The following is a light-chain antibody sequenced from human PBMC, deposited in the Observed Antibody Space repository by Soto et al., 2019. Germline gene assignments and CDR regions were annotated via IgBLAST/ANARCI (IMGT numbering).Light chain of an antibody. V-gene: IGLV1-44*01. CDR2: NNN. CDR1: RSNIGNNA. CDR3: ATWYVSPNDRGV. J-gene: IGLJ3*02. Sequence: QSVLTQPPSASGTPGQRVTISCSGSRSNIGNNAVSWYQQFPGTAPTLLIYNNNQRPSSVPDRFSGSKSGTSASLAISGLESEDEADYYCATWYVSPNDRGVFGGGTKLTVL.